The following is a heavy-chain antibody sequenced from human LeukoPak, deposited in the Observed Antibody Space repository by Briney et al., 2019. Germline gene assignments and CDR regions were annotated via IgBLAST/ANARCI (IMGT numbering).Heavy chain of an antibody. J-gene: IGHJ3*02. Sequence: SGPTLVNPTQTLTLTCTFSGFSLSTSGVGVGWMRQPPGKALEWLALIYWNDDKRYSPSLKSRLTITKDTSKNQVVLTMTNMDPVDTATYYCARIIAARPVLGAFDIWGQGTMVTVSS. V-gene: IGHV2-5*01. D-gene: IGHD6-6*01. CDR1: GFSLSTSGVG. CDR3: ARIIAARPVLGAFDI. CDR2: IYWNDDK.